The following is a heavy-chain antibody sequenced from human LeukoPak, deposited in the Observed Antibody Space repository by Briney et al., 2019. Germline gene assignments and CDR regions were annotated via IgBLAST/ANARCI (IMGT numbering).Heavy chain of an antibody. D-gene: IGHD1-7*01. CDR3: ARENYPFDY. V-gene: IGHV3-21*06. Sequence: GGSLRLSCAASGFTFSSYSMNWVREAPGKGLEWGSSISSSSSYIYYADSVKGRFTNSRDNAKTSLYMQMNSLRAEDTAVYYCARENYPFDYWGQGTLVTVSS. CDR2: ISSSSSYI. J-gene: IGHJ4*02. CDR1: GFTFSSYS.